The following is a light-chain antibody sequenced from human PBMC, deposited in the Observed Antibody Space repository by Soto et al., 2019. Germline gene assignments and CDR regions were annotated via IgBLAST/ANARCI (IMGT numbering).Light chain of an antibody. CDR2: EVS. J-gene: IGLJ1*01. CDR3: ATWGDRLSGRYV. CDR1: SSDVGGYNY. V-gene: IGLV2-14*01. Sequence: QSALTQPASVSGSPGQSITISCTGTSSDVGGYNYVSWYQQHPGKAPKLMIYEVSNRPSGVSNRFSGSKSGNTASLTISGLQAEDEADYYCATWGDRLSGRYVFGSGTKV.